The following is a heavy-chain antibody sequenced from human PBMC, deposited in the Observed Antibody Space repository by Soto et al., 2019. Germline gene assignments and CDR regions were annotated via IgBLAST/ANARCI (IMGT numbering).Heavy chain of an antibody. CDR1: KFTFSSYG. CDR2: IWYDGSNK. CDR3: ARDHIRTPSNDAFDI. J-gene: IGHJ3*02. V-gene: IGHV3-33*01. D-gene: IGHD4-17*01. Sequence: GGSLRLSCTASKFTFSSYGMHWVRQAPGKGLEWVAVIWYDGSNKYYADSVKGRFTISRDNSKNTLYLQMNSLRAEDTAVYYCARDHIRTPSNDAFDIWGQGTMVTVSS.